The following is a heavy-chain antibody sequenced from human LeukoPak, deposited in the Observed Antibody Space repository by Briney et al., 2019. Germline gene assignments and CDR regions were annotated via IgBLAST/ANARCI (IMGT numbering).Heavy chain of an antibody. CDR3: ARVRGDDSSGYYAFDI. CDR1: GVSISSSNSY. Sequence: SETLSLTCTVSGVSISSSNSYWGWIRQPPGKGLEWIGSIYYSGNTYYNASLKSQVSISIDTSKNQFSLRLTSVTAADTAVYYCARVRGDDSSGYYAFDIWGQGTMVTVSS. V-gene: IGHV4-39*01. J-gene: IGHJ3*02. D-gene: IGHD3-22*01. CDR2: IYYSGNT.